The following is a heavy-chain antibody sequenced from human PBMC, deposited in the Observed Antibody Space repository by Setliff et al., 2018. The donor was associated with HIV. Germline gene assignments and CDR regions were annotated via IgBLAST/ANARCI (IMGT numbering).Heavy chain of an antibody. CDR1: GYTFTGYY. D-gene: IGHD3-22*01. CDR3: AREGYNDRSPGGHDAFDM. CDR2: INPKSGDT. J-gene: IGHJ3*02. V-gene: IGHV1-2*02. Sequence: GASVKVSCKASGYTFTGYYIHWVRQAPGQGLEWMGWINPKSGDTNYVQKFQGRVTMTRDTSISTAYMELSRLRSDDMAVFYCAREGYNDRSPGGHDAFDMSGQGTMV.